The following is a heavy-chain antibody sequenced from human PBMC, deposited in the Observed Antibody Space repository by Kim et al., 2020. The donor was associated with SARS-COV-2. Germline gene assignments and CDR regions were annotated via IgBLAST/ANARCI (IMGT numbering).Heavy chain of an antibody. V-gene: IGHV1-69*04. Sequence: SAQKMRGRVTITADKTTSTAYMELSRLRSEDTAVYYCARVVTHGPNSFDIWGQGTMVTVSS. J-gene: IGHJ3*02. CDR3: ARVVTHGPNSFDI.